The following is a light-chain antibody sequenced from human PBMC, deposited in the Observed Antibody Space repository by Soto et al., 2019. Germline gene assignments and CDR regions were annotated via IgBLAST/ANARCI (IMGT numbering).Light chain of an antibody. CDR2: GAF. Sequence: EIVLTQSPGTLSLSPGERATLSCRASQTVSSSYLAWFQHKAGQPPRLLIYGAFNRATGIPDRFSGGGSGTDFTLTISRLAPEDFAVYYCQHYGNSPPWAFGQGTKVDIK. CDR1: QTVSSSY. CDR3: QHYGNSPPWA. J-gene: IGKJ1*01. V-gene: IGKV3-20*01.